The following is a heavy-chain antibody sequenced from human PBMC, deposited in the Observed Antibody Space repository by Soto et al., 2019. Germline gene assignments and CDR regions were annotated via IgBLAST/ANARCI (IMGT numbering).Heavy chain of an antibody. J-gene: IGHJ3*02. CDR2: IIPIFGTA. CDR3: ARAANYYDSSGYYWDPDAFDI. Sequence: SVKVSCKASGGTFSSYAISWLRQAPGQGLEWMGGIIPIFGTANYAQKFQGRVTITADESTSTAYMELSSLRSEDTAVYYCARAANYYDSSGYYWDPDAFDIWGQGTMVTVSS. CDR1: GGTFSSYA. V-gene: IGHV1-69*13. D-gene: IGHD3-22*01.